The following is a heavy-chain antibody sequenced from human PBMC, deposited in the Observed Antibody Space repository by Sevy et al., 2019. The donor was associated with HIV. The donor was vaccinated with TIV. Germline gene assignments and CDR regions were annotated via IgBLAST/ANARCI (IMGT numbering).Heavy chain of an antibody. Sequence: GGSLRLSCAASGFPFSVYPMHWVRQAPDNRLDWVAVISSDGRAKYYSDSVRGRFTFSRDDSRNTLYLQMGSLRTEDTAVYYCASGQDGITDDYSGQGTMVTVSS. D-gene: IGHD3-10*01. V-gene: IGHV3-30*15. CDR1: GFPFSVYP. CDR2: ISSDGRAK. CDR3: ASGQDGITDDY. J-gene: IGHJ4*02.